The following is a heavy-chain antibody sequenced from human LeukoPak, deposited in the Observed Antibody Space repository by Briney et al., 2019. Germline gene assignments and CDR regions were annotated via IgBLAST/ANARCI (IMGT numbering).Heavy chain of an antibody. CDR3: ARDRRSSIAAAGTLDY. D-gene: IGHD6-13*01. V-gene: IGHV3-30-3*01. J-gene: IGHJ4*02. CDR2: ISYDGSNK. CDR1: GFTFSSCA. Sequence: GGSLRLSCAASGFTFSSCAMHWVRQAPGKGLEWVAVISYDGSNKYYADSVKGRFTISRDNSKNTLYLQMNSLRAEDTAVYYCARDRRSSIAAAGTLDYWGQGTLVTVSS.